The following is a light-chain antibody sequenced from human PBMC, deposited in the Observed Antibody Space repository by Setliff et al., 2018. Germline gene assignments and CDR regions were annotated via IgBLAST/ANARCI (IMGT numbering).Light chain of an antibody. V-gene: IGLV2-14*03. Sequence: ALTQPASVSGSPGQSITISCTGTSNDIGYYNFVSWYQQYPGKHPKLLIYEVTNRPSGVSNRFSGSKSGNTASLTISGLQAEDEADYYCNSYTGTTTPYVFETGTKVTV. J-gene: IGLJ1*01. CDR2: EVT. CDR1: SNDIGYYNF. CDR3: NSYTGTTTPYV.